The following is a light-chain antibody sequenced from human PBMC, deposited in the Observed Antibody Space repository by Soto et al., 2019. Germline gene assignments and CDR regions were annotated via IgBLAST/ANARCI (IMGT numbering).Light chain of an antibody. J-gene: IGLJ2*01. CDR3: QGVDNSGAVV. Sequence: SYELRQPPSVSVSPGQTARITCSGDALPNQYASWYQQKPGQAPALVIYKDSQRPSGIPERFSGSSSGTIVTLTISRVQAEDEADFYCQGVDNSGAVVFGGGTKLTVL. V-gene: IGLV3-25*03. CDR2: KDS. CDR1: ALPNQY.